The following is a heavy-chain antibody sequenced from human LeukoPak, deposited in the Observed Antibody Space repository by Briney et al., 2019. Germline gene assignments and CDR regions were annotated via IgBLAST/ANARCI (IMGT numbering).Heavy chain of an antibody. V-gene: IGHV4-4*07. J-gene: IGHJ4*02. D-gene: IGHD4-23*01. Sequence: SETLSLTCTVSGGSINSYYWSWIRQPAGKGLEWIGRIYSSGSTNYNPSLKSRVSMAVDTSKNQLSLKLPSVTAADTAVYYCARGGKATVVTMWGQGILVTVSS. CDR2: IYSSGST. CDR3: ARGGKATVVTM. CDR1: GGSINSYY.